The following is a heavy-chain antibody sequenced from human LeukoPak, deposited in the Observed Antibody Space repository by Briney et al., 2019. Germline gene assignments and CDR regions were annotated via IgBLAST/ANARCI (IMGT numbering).Heavy chain of an antibody. Sequence: GGSLRLSCEASGITFSSYGIHWVRQAPGKGLEWVAVIWPDGSNKYYADSVKGRFTISRDNSKNTLWLQMNSLRADDTALYYCASAAGAFDFWGQGTMVTVSS. V-gene: IGHV3-33*01. J-gene: IGHJ3*01. CDR3: ASAAGAFDF. CDR2: IWPDGSNK. CDR1: GITFSSYG. D-gene: IGHD6-13*01.